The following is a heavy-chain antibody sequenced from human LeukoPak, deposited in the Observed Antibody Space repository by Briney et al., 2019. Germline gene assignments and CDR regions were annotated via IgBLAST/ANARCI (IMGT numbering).Heavy chain of an antibody. Sequence: PGGSLRLSCAASGFTFNTYGMHWVRQAPGKGLEWVAVISFDGSNKYYADSVKGRFTISRDSSKNTLYLQMNSLRAEDTAVYYCARGGAPLRYFDWLLVGYGMDVWGQGTTVAVSS. V-gene: IGHV3-30*03. D-gene: IGHD3-9*01. CDR3: ARGGAPLRYFDWLLVGYGMDV. J-gene: IGHJ6*02. CDR1: GFTFNTYG. CDR2: ISFDGSNK.